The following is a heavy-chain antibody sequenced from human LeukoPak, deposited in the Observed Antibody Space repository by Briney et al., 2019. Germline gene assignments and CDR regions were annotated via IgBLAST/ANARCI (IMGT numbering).Heavy chain of an antibody. CDR1: GYTFTSYA. D-gene: IGHD6-13*01. Sequence: ASVKVSCKASGYTFTSYAMHWVRQAPGQRLEWMGWINAGNGNTKYSQKFQGRVTITRDTSASTAYMELSSLRSEDTAVYYYARARSSWYASYFDYWGQGTLVTVSS. V-gene: IGHV1-3*01. CDR2: INAGNGNT. J-gene: IGHJ4*02. CDR3: ARARSSWYASYFDY.